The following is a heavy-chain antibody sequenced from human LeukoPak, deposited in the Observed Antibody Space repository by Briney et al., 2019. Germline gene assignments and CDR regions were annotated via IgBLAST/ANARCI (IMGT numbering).Heavy chain of an antibody. CDR1: GGSISSHF. J-gene: IGHJ4*02. D-gene: IGHD6-19*01. CDR2: IYNSGTT. Sequence: PSETLSLTRSVSGGSISSHFWSWIRQPPGKGLEWIGNIYNSGTTNYNPSLESRVTISVDTSKNQLSLQLTSVTAADTAVYYCTKATQWLAFDYWGRGTLVTVSS. CDR3: TKATQWLAFDY. V-gene: IGHV4-59*11.